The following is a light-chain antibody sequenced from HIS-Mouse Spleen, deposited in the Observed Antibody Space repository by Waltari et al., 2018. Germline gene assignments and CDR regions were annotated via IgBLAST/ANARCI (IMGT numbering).Light chain of an antibody. CDR3: YSTDSSGNHRV. CDR1: ALPKKY. J-gene: IGLJ2*01. CDR2: EDS. V-gene: IGLV3-10*01. Sequence: SYELTQPPSVSVSPGQTARITCSGDALPKKYAYWYQQKSGQAPVLVIYEDSKRPSGNPERLSGSRSGTMATLTISGAQVEDEADYYCYSTDSSGNHRVFGGGTKLTVL.